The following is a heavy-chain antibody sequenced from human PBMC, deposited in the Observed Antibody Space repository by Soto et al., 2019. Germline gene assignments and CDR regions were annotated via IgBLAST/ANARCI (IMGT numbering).Heavy chain of an antibody. Sequence: QVQLQESGPGLVKPSETLSLTCTVSGGSISSYYWSWIRQPPGKGLEWIGYIYYSGSTNYNPSLKSRVPIAVDTSKNQSARKLSSVPVGVTAVYYWARGAIAAPFRALALGGQGTVVTVSS. CDR3: ARGAIAAPFRALAL. CDR1: GGSISSYY. V-gene: IGHV4-59*01. CDR2: IYYSGST. D-gene: IGHD6-6*01. J-gene: IGHJ3*01.